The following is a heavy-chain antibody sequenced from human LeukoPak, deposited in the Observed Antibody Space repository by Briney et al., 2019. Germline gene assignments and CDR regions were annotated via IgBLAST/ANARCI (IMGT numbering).Heavy chain of an antibody. CDR1: GFTFSSYG. D-gene: IGHD3-22*01. V-gene: IGHV3-30*18. CDR3: AKDPPPRITIIVPPDY. CDR2: ISYDGSNK. J-gene: IGHJ4*02. Sequence: PGGSLRLSCAASGFTFSSYGMHWVRQAPGKGLEWVAVISYDGSNKYYADSVKGRFTISRDNSKNTLYLQMNSLRAEDTAVYYCAKDPPPRITIIVPPDYWGQGTLVTVSS.